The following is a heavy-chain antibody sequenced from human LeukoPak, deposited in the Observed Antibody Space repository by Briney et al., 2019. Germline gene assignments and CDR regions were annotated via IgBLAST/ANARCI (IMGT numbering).Heavy chain of an antibody. J-gene: IGHJ5*02. CDR3: ARDRGGFGEFSNNWFDP. CDR1: GYTFTGYY. CDR2: INPNSGGT. D-gene: IGHD3-10*01. Sequence: ASVKVSCKASGYTFTGYYMHWVRQAPGQGLEWRGWINPNSGGTNYAQKFQGRVTMTRDTSISTAYMELSRLRSDDTAVYYCARDRGGFGEFSNNWFDPWGQGTLVTVSS. V-gene: IGHV1-2*02.